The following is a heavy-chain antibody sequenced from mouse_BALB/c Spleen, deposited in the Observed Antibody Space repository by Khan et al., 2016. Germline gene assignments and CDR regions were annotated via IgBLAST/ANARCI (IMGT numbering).Heavy chain of an antibody. J-gene: IGHJ4*01. Sequence: EVQLVESGPGLVKPSQSLSLTCSVTGYSITSGYYWNWIRQFPGNNLEWMGYISYDGSNNYNPSLKNRISIARDTSKNKFFLKLNSVTTEDTATYYCARLRRVDAMDYWGQGTSVTVSS. CDR1: GYSITSGYY. CDR2: ISYDGSN. CDR3: ARLRRVDAMDY. D-gene: IGHD2-12*01. V-gene: IGHV3-6*02.